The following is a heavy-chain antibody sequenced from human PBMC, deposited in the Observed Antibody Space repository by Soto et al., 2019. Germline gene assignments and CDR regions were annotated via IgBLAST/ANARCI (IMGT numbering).Heavy chain of an antibody. CDR1: GFSLSTSGMG. D-gene: IGHD1-1*01. CDR2: IYWNDDM. Sequence: QITLKESGPTLVKPTQTLTLTCNFSGFSLSTSGMGVGWIRQPPGKALEWLGLIYWNDDMRYSPSLKSRLTITKDASRDQVVLTVTNMDPVDTGTYFWVHRQRTTGMWDGFDVWGQGTMVTVSP. J-gene: IGHJ3*01. V-gene: IGHV2-5*01. CDR3: VHRQRTTGMWDGFDV.